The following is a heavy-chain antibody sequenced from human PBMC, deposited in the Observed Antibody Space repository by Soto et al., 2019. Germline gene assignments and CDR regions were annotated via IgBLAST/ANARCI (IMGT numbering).Heavy chain of an antibody. J-gene: IGHJ4*02. CDR1: GFTFSSYT. V-gene: IGHV3-33*01. CDR3: ARAAGTNELIDY. CDR2: LWYDGSNK. D-gene: IGHD1-1*01. Sequence: PGGSLRLSCAAAGFTFSSYTMHWVRQAPGKGPEWLAVLWYDGSNKYYVDSVKGRFTISRDNSKNTLYLQMDSLRVEDTAVYYCARAAGTNELIDYWGQGTLVTVSS.